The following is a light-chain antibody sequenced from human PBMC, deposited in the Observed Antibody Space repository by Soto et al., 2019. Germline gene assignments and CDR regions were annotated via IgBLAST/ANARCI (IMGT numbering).Light chain of an antibody. CDR2: GAS. V-gene: IGKV3-20*01. CDR3: QQYVNSPLT. J-gene: IGKJ4*01. CDR1: QSVSNNY. Sequence: EIVLTHSPGTLSLPPGERATLSCSASQSVSNNYLAWYQQKPGQAPRLLIYGASNRATGIPDRFSGSGSGTDFTLTISRLEPEDFAVFYCQQYVNSPLTFGGGTKVDIK.